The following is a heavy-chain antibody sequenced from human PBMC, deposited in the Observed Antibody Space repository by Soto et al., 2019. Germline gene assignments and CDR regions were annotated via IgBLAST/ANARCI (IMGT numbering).Heavy chain of an antibody. V-gene: IGHV1-18*01. J-gene: IGHJ4*02. D-gene: IGHD6-13*01. Sequence: GASVKVSCKASGDTFTNSAFIWVRQAPGQGLEWMGWISAYNGNTDYEQKFQGRVTMTTDTSTSTAHMELRSLRSDDTAVYYCAREGSRSGRPRPHTYIDYWGQGTLVTV. CDR3: AREGSRSGRPRPHTYIDY. CDR2: ISAYNGNT. CDR1: GDTFTNSA.